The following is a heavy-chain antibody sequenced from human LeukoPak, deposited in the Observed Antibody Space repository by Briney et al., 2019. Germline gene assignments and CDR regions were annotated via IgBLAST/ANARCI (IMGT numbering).Heavy chain of an antibody. CDR3: ARDLDYGDYYFDY. CDR2: IYTSGST. Sequence: SETLSLTCTVSGGSISSGSYYWSWIRQPAGKGLEWIGRIYTSGSTNYNPSLKSRVTISVDTSKNQFSLKLSSVTAADTAVYYCARDLDYGDYYFDYWGQGTLVTASS. D-gene: IGHD4-17*01. CDR1: GGSISSGSYY. J-gene: IGHJ4*02. V-gene: IGHV4-61*02.